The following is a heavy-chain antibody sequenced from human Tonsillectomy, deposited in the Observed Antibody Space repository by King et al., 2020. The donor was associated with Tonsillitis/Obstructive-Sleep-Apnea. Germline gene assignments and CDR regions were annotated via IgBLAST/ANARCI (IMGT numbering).Heavy chain of an antibody. CDR3: ASRPYYDSSGYFDAFDI. CDR1: GFTVSSKY. J-gene: IGHJ3*02. Sequence: VKLVESGGGLIQPGGSLRLSCAASGFTVSSKYMSWVRQATGKGLEWVSVIYSGGSTYYADSVKGRFTISRDNSKNTLYLQMNSLRAEDTAVYYCASRPYYDSSGYFDAFDIWGQGTMVTVSS. CDR2: IYSGGST. D-gene: IGHD3-22*01. V-gene: IGHV3-53*01.